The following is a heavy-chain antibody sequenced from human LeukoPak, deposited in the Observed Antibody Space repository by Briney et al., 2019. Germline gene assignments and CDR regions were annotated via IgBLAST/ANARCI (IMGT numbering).Heavy chain of an antibody. CDR1: GFTFGSYW. Sequence: GGSLRLSCAASGFTFGSYWMNWVRQAPGKGLERVASIRQDGGEKYYVDSVEGRFTISRDNAKNSLYLQMNSLRAEDTALYYCAKALYSRWSLHYWGQGTLVTVSS. V-gene: IGHV3-7*03. D-gene: IGHD6-13*01. J-gene: IGHJ4*02. CDR2: IRQDGGEK. CDR3: AKALYSRWSLHY.